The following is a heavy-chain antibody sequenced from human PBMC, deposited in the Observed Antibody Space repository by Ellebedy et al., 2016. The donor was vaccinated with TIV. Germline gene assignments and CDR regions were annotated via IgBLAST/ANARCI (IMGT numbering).Heavy chain of an antibody. CDR2: INPSGGST. J-gene: IGHJ6*03. CDR3: ARDLYMDV. V-gene: IGHV1-46*01. CDR1: GYTFTSYH. Sequence: ASVKVSCKASGYTFTSYHMHWVRQAPGQGLAWMGIINPSGGSTTYAQKFQGRVTMTRDTSTSTVNMEVSILRSADTAVYYCARDLYMDVWGKGTTVTVSS.